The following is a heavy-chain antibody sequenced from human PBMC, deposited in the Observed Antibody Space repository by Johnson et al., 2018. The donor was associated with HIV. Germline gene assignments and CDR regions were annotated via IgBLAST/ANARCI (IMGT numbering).Heavy chain of an antibody. D-gene: IGHD3-16*01. J-gene: IGHJ3*02. V-gene: IGHV3-7*01. CDR1: GFTFSSYW. CDR3: AKCIWGSSLIDVFDI. CDR2: IKQDGSEK. Sequence: EVQLVESGGGLVQPGGSLRLSCAASGFTFSSYWMSWVRQAPGKGLEWVANIKQDGSEKYYVDSVKGRFTISRDNAKNSLYLQMNSLRVEDTAVYYCAKCIWGSSLIDVFDIWGQGTTVIVSS.